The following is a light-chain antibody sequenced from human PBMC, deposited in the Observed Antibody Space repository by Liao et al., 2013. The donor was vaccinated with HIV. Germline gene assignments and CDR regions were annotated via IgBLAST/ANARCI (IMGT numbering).Light chain of an antibody. CDR3: QVWESSGDHWV. CDR2: YDN. CDR1: NIGSKS. V-gene: IGLV3-21*01. J-gene: IGLJ3*02. Sequence: SYELTQSPSVSVAPGKTARITCGGNNIGSKSVHWHQQKPGQAPVLVIYYDNDRPSGIPERFSGSNSGNTATLTITRVEAGDEADYYCQVWESSGDHWVFGGGTKLTVL.